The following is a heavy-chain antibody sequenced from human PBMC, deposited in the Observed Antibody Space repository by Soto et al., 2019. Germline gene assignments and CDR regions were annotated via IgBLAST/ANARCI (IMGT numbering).Heavy chain of an antibody. CDR2: ISSNGGST. Sequence: GGSLRLSCAASGFTFSSYAMHWVRQAPGKGLEYVSAISSNGGSTYYANSVKGRFTISRDNSKNTLYLQMGSLRAEDMAVYYCARGDLVVVTAINYWGQGTLVTVSS. J-gene: IGHJ4*02. CDR1: GFTFSSYA. D-gene: IGHD2-21*02. V-gene: IGHV3-64*01. CDR3: ARGDLVVVTAINY.